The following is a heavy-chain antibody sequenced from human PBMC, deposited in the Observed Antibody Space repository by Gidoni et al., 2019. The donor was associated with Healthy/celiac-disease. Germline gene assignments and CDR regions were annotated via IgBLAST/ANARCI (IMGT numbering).Heavy chain of an antibody. J-gene: IGHJ4*02. CDR1: GGPISSSSYY. V-gene: IGHV4-39*01. CDR2: IYYSGST. D-gene: IGHD3-10*01. CDR3: ARQALWFGELLDFFDY. Sequence: QLQLQESGPGLVKPSETLSLTCTVSGGPISSSSYYWGWIRQPPGKGLEWIGSIYYSGSTYYNPSLKSRVTISVDTSKNQFSLKLSSVTAADTAVYYCARQALWFGELLDFFDYWGQGTLVTVSS.